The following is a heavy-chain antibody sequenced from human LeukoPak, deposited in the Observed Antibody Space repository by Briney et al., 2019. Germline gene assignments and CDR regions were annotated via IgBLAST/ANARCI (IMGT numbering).Heavy chain of an antibody. CDR2: ISGSGST. CDR3: AKPSNNYYDSSGYFDY. CDR1: AFTFSYYA. V-gene: IGHV3-23*01. Sequence: SGGSLRLSCAASAFTFSYYAMSWVRQAPGRGLEWVSAISGSGSTHYADSVKGRFTISRDNSKNTLYLQMNSLRAEDTAVYYCAKPSNNYYDSSGYFDYWGQGTLVTVSS. J-gene: IGHJ4*02. D-gene: IGHD3-22*01.